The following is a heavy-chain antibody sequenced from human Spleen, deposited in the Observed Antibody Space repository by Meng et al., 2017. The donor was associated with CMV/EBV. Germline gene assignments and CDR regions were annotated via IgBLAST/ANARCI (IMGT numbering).Heavy chain of an antibody. D-gene: IGHD5-18*01. CDR1: GVSLSHDCFF. CDR2: FFHSGAT. CDR3: ARHLRGYSWPKSD. V-gene: IGHV4-39*01. Sequence: VSGVSLSHDCFFWCWIRQPPGRGLEWIGSFFHSGATYSTPSLRSRVAISVDTSKNQFSLRLNSVTATDTAVYYCARHLRGYSWPKSDWGQGTLVTVSS. J-gene: IGHJ4*02.